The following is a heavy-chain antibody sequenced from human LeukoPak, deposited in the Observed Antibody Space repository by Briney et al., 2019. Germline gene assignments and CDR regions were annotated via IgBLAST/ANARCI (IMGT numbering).Heavy chain of an antibody. J-gene: IGHJ4*02. CDR3: AKDRSGWYYFDY. D-gene: IGHD6-19*01. V-gene: IGHV3-23*01. Sequence: GGSLRLSCAASGFTFSSYAMNWVRQAPGKGLEWVSAISGGGGSTYYADSVKGRLTISRDNSKNTLYLQMNSLRAEDTAVYYCAKDRSGWYYFDYWGQGTLVTVSS. CDR2: ISGGGGST. CDR1: GFTFSSYA.